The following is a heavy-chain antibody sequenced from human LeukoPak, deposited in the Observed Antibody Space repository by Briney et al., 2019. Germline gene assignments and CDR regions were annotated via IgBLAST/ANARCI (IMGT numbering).Heavy chain of an antibody. D-gene: IGHD3-22*01. CDR2: ISASGGGT. V-gene: IGHV3-23*01. CDR1: GFTFSSYA. CDR3: AKDHYYDSSGYDFEYFHH. Sequence: GGSLRLSCAASGFTFSSYAMGWVRQAPGKGLEWVSGISASGGGTYYADSVKGRFTISRDNSKNTLYLQMNSLRAEDTAVYYCAKDHYYDSSGYDFEYFHHWGQGTLVTVSS. J-gene: IGHJ1*01.